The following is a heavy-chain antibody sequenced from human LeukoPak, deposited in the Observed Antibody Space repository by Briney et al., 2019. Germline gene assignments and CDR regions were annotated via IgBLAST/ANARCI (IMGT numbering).Heavy chain of an antibody. CDR3: ARDMTDWWFDP. CDR1: GGSISSGGYY. V-gene: IGHV4-31*03. J-gene: IGHJ5*02. CDR2: IYYSGST. Sequence: PSETLSLTCTVSGGSISSGGYYWSWIRQHPGKGLEWIGYIYYSGSTHYNPSLKSRVTISVDTSKNQFSLRLSSVTAADTAVYYCARDMTDWWFDPWGQGTLVTVSS. D-gene: IGHD3-9*01.